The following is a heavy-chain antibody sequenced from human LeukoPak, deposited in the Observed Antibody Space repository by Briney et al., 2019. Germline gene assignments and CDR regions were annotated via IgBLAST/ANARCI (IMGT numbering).Heavy chain of an antibody. D-gene: IGHD6-13*01. CDR1: GYTFTGYY. CDR2: INPRSGDT. V-gene: IGHV1-2*02. Sequence: ASVKVSCKASGYTFTGYYFQWVRQAPGQGLEWMGWINPRSGDTHYAQKFQGRVTMTRDTSISTAYMELSRLRSDDTAVYYCARETVPAIAAPRGLNYWGQGTLVTVSS. J-gene: IGHJ4*02. CDR3: ARETVPAIAAPRGLNY.